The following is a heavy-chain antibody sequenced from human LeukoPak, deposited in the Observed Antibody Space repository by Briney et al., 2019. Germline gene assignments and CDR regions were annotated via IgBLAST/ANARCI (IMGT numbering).Heavy chain of an antibody. Sequence: SETLSLTCAVYGGSFSGYYWSWIRQPPGKGLEWIGEIDHSGSTNYNPSLKSRVTISVDTSKNQFSLKLSSVTAADTAVYYCARDRGIMLTFGGVVAKGAHYWGQGTLVTVSS. D-gene: IGHD3-16*02. CDR3: ARDRGIMLTFGGVVAKGAHY. J-gene: IGHJ4*02. V-gene: IGHV4-34*01. CDR2: IDHSGST. CDR1: GGSFSGYY.